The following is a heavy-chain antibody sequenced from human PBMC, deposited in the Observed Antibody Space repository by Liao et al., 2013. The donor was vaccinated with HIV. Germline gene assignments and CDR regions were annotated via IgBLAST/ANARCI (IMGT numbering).Heavy chain of an antibody. CDR1: GGSISSGSYC. D-gene: IGHD5-24*01. Sequence: QVQLQESGPGLVKPSQTLSLTCTVSGGSISSGSYCWSWIRQPAGKGLEWIGRIYTSGSTNYNPSLKSRVTISVDTSKNHFSLKLSSVTAADTAVYYCAREPHLATEMADGAFDIWGQGTMVTVSS. CDR2: IYTSGST. V-gene: IGHV4-61*02. J-gene: IGHJ3*02. CDR3: AREPHLATEMADGAFDI.